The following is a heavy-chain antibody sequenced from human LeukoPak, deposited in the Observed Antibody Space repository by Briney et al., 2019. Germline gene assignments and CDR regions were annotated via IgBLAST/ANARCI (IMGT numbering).Heavy chain of an antibody. Sequence: GGSLRLSCAASGSTFSSYAMSWVRQAPGKGLEWVSAISGSGGSTYYADSVKGRFTISRDNSKNTLYLQMNSLRAEDTAVYYCATRHSITIFDYWGQGTLVTVSS. J-gene: IGHJ4*02. D-gene: IGHD3-3*01. CDR1: GSTFSSYA. V-gene: IGHV3-23*01. CDR3: ATRHSITIFDY. CDR2: ISGSGGST.